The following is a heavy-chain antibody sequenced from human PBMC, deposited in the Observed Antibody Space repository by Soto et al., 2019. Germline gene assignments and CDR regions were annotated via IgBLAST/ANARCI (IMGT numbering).Heavy chain of an antibody. CDR3: ARDGPTVADNFDY. CDR2: ISYDGSNK. J-gene: IGHJ4*02. CDR1: GFTFSSYA. D-gene: IGHD6-19*01. V-gene: IGHV3-30-3*01. Sequence: GGSLRLSCAASGFTFSSYAMHWVRQAPGKGLEWVAVISYDGSNKYYADSVKGRFTISRDNSKNTLYLQMNSLRAEDTAVYYCARDGPTVADNFDYWGQGTLVTVSS.